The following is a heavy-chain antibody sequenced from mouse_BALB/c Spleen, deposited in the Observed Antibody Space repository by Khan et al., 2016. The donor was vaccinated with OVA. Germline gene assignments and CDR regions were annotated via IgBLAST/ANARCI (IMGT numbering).Heavy chain of an antibody. J-gene: IGHJ3*01. D-gene: IGHD4-1*01. Sequence: VQLQQSGAELARPGASVKLSCKASGYTFSDYYINWVKQRTGQGLEWIGEIYPGRGNTYYNEKFKGKATLTADKSSSTAYMQFSSLTSEDSAVYFCARSGTGSLLYWGQGTLVTVSA. CDR1: GYTFSDYY. CDR2: IYPGRGNT. CDR3: ARSGTGSLLY. V-gene: IGHV1-77*01.